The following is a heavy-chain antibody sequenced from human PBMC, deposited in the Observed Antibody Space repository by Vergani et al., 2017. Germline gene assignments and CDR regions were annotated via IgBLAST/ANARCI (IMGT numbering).Heavy chain of an antibody. D-gene: IGHD3-3*01. V-gene: IGHV4-59*01. CDR3: ARGATMGSDY. CDR1: GGSISRYY. Sequence: QVQLQESGPGLVKPSETLSLTCTVSGGSISRYYWSWIRQPPGKGLEWIGYIYYSGSTNYHPSLKSRVTITVDTSKNQFSLKLSSVTAADTAVYYCARGATMGSDYWGQGTLVTVSS. J-gene: IGHJ4*02. CDR2: IYYSGST.